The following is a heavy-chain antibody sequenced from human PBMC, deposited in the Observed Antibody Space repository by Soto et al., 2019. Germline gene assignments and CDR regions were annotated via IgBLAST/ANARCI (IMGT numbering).Heavy chain of an antibody. D-gene: IGHD2-2*02. CDR1: GYTFTGYY. CDR2: INPSSGGT. Sequence: ASVKVSCKASGYTFTGYYMHWVRQAPGQGLEWMGWINPSSGGTNYAQKFQGWVTMTRDTSISTACMELSRLRSDDTAVYYCAREARDYVDCSSTSCYRNDAFDIWGQGTMVTVSS. J-gene: IGHJ3*02. CDR3: AREARDYVDCSSTSCYRNDAFDI. V-gene: IGHV1-2*04.